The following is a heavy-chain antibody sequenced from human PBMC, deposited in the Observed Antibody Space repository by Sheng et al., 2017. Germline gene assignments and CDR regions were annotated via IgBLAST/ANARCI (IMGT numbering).Heavy chain of an antibody. CDR3: TRDLKD. CDR2: INGDGYSI. CDR1: RFAFSGYW. V-gene: IGHV3-74*01. J-gene: IGHJ4*02. Sequence: EVQLVESGGGLVQPGGSLRLSCAASRFAFSGYWMHWVRQVPGNGLVWVSRINGDGYSIYYADSVKGRFTISRDNAKNTLYLQMNSLRAEDTAVYYCTRDLKDWGQGTVVTVSS.